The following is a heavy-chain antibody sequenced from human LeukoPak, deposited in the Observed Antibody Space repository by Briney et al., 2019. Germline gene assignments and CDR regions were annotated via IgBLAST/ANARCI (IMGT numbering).Heavy chain of an antibody. CDR2: INSDGSST. D-gene: IGHD1-26*01. CDR3: ARGTFDQGVGFDY. J-gene: IGHJ4*02. Sequence: PGGSLRLSCAASGFTFGSYWMHWVRQAPGKGLVWVSRINSDGSSTSYADSVKGRFTISRDNAKNTLYLQMNSLRAEDTAVYYCARGTFDQGVGFDYWGQGTLVTVSS. V-gene: IGHV3-74*01. CDR1: GFTFGSYW.